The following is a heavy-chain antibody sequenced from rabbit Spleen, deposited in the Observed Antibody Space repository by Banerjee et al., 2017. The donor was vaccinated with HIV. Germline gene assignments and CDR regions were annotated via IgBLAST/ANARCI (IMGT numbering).Heavy chain of an antibody. D-gene: IGHD1-1*01. J-gene: IGHJ6*01. V-gene: IGHV1S45*01. Sequence: QEQLVESGGGLVQPEGSLTLTCKASGFSFSNNYDMCWVRQAPGKGLEWIACIDAGSSDFTYHASWAKGRFTISKTSSTTVTLQATSLAAADTATYFCARDSSTSFSSYGMDLWGPGTLVTVS. CDR1: GFSFSNNYD. CDR3: ARDSSTSFSSYGMDL. CDR2: IDAGSSDFT.